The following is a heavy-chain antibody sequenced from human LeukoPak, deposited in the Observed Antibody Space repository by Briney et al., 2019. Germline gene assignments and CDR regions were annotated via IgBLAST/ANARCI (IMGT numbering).Heavy chain of an antibody. CDR3: AKTRGYSYGYNYFDY. Sequence: QSGGSLRLSCAASGFTFSSYAMSWVRQAPGKGLEWVSAISGSGGSTYYADSVKGRFTISRDNSKNTLYLQMNSLRAEDTAVYYCAKTRGYSYGYNYFDYWGQGTLVTVSS. D-gene: IGHD5-18*01. V-gene: IGHV3-23*01. J-gene: IGHJ4*02. CDR2: ISGSGGST. CDR1: GFTFSSYA.